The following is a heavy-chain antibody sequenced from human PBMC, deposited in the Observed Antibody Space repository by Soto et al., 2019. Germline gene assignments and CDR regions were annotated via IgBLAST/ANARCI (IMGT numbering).Heavy chain of an antibody. D-gene: IGHD3-9*01. CDR2: IYYSGST. V-gene: IGHV4-61*01. CDR1: GDSISSSSYY. J-gene: IGHJ6*02. CDR3: ARDHDIQQKRTYYYYGMDV. Sequence: SETLSLTCTVSGDSISSSSYYWGWIRQPPGKGLEWIGYIYYSGSTNYNPSLKSRVTISVDTSKNQFSLKLSSVTAADTAVYYCARDHDIQQKRTYYYYGMDVWGQGTTVTVSS.